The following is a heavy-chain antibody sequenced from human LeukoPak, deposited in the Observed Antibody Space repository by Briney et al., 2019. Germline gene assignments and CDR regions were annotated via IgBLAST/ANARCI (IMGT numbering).Heavy chain of an antibody. CDR1: GDSVSSNSAA. CDR2: TYYRSKWYN. V-gene: IGHV6-1*01. D-gene: IGHD6-19*01. CDR3: ARYSPFIAVAGPDAFDI. J-gene: IGHJ3*02. Sequence: SQTLSLTCAISGDSVSSNSAAWNWIRQSPSRGLEWLGRTYYRSKWYNDYAVSVKSRITINPDTSKNQFSLQLNSVTPEDTAVYYCARYSPFIAVAGPDAFDIWGQGTMVTVSS.